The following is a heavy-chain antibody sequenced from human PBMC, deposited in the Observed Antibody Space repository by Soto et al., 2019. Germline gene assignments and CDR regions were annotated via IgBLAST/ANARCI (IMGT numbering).Heavy chain of an antibody. V-gene: IGHV4-59*01. CDR3: ARGWGLVFDY. Sequence: SETLSLTCTVSGGSISSYYWIWIRQPPGKGLEWIGYIYYSGSTNYNPSLKSRVTISVDTSKNQFSLKLSSVTAADTAVYYCARGWGLVFDYCGQGTLVTVS. D-gene: IGHD2-21*02. CDR1: GGSISSYY. J-gene: IGHJ4*02. CDR2: IYYSGST.